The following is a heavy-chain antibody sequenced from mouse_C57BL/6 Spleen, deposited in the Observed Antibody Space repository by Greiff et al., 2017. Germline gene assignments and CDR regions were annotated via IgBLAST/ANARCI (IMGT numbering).Heavy chain of an antibody. Sequence: EVQLQQSGPELVKPGASVKISCKASGYTFTDYYMNWVKQSHGKSLEWIGDINPNNGGTSYNQKFKGKATLTVDKSSSTAYMELRSLTSEDSAVYYCARWSYYWYFDVWGTGTTVTVSS. CDR3: ARWSYYWYFDV. CDR2: INPNNGGT. CDR1: GYTFTDYY. D-gene: IGHD1-1*01. V-gene: IGHV1-26*01. J-gene: IGHJ1*03.